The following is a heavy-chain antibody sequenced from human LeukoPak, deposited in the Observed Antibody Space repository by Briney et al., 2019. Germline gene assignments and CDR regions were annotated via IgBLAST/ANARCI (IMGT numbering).Heavy chain of an antibody. CDR1: GFTFSSYA. CDR3: AKDAQSSSWYRPLIYYYYYMDV. J-gene: IGHJ6*03. V-gene: IGHV3-23*01. CDR2: ISGSGGST. Sequence: GGSLRLSCAASGFTFSSYAMSWVRQAPGKGLEWVSAISGSGGSTYCADSVKGRFTISRDNSKNTLYLQMNSLRAEDTAVYYCAKDAQSSSWYRPLIYYYYYMDVWGKGTTVTVSS. D-gene: IGHD6-13*01.